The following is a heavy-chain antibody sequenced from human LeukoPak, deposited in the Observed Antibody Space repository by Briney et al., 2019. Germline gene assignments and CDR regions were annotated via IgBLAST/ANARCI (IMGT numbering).Heavy chain of an antibody. CDR2: IIPIFGTA. CDR3: AYSGSYWAPPY. J-gene: IGHJ4*02. D-gene: IGHD1-26*01. V-gene: IGHV1-69*06. Sequence: ASVKVSCKASGGTFSSYAISWARQAPGQGLEWMGRIIPIFGTANYAQKFQGRVTITADKSTSTAYMELSSLRSEDTAVYYCAYSGSYWAPPYWGQGTLVTVSS. CDR1: GGTFSSYA.